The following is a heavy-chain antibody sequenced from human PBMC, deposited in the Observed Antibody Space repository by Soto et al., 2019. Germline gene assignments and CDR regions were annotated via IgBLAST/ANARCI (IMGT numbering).Heavy chain of an antibody. CDR1: GGSFSGYY. CDR2: INHSGST. CDR3: ARHTPAISISDH. V-gene: IGHV4-34*01. Sequence: SETLSLTCAVYGGSFSGYYWSWIRQPPGKGLEWIGEINHSGSTNYNPSLKSRVTVSVDTSKNQFSLKLSSVTAADTAVYYCARHTPAISISDHWGQGTLVTVSS. D-gene: IGHD2-15*01. J-gene: IGHJ4*02.